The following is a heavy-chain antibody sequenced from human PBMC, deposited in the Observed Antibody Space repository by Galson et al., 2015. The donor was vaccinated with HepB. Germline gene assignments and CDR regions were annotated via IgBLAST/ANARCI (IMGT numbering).Heavy chain of an antibody. D-gene: IGHD2-2*01. CDR2: IIPILGID. J-gene: IGHJ6*03. Sequence: SVKVSCKASGGTFSSYAISWVRQAPGQGLEWMGGIIPILGIDNYAQKFQGRVTITADKSTSTAYMELSSLRSEDTAVYYCARGGPCTSCYAEPYYYYYMDVWGKGTTVTVSS. CDR1: GGTFSSYA. CDR3: ARGGPCTSCYAEPYYYYYMDV. V-gene: IGHV1-69*10.